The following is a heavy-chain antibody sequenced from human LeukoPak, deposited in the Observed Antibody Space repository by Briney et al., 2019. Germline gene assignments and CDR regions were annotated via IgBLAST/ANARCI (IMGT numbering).Heavy chain of an antibody. Sequence: PSETLSLTCAVYGGSFSGYYWSWIRQPPGKGLEWIGEINHSGSTNYNPSLKSRVTISVDTSKNQFSLRLSSVTAADTAVYYCASRVWWLRSWGQGTLVTVSS. D-gene: IGHD5-12*01. CDR1: GGSFSGYY. CDR2: INHSGST. V-gene: IGHV4-34*01. CDR3: ASRVWWLRS. J-gene: IGHJ5*02.